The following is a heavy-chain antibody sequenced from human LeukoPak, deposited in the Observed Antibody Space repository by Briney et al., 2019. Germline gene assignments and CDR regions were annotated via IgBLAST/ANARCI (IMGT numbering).Heavy chain of an antibody. Sequence: GGSLRLSCAASGFTFSRYSMNWVRQAPGKGLKWVSSITISSTYLFYADSVKGRFTISRDNAKNSLYLQMNSLRAEDTAVYYCARDLEQQLFDLWGQGTLVTVSS. CDR2: ITISSTYL. V-gene: IGHV3-21*01. CDR3: ARDLEQQLFDL. J-gene: IGHJ5*02. CDR1: GFTFSRYS. D-gene: IGHD6-13*01.